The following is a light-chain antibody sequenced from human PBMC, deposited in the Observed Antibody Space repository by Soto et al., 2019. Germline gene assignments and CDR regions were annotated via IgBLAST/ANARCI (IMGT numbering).Light chain of an antibody. J-gene: IGKJ5*01. CDR2: RAS. Sequence: EVLMTQSPDTLYVSPGERVTLSCRASQSISDNLAWYQQKPGQGPRLLVYRASTRTLGIPARFSGSESGTEFTLTICSLQSEDFAVYYCQQYNIWPITFGQGTRLEMK. V-gene: IGKV3-15*01. CDR3: QQYNIWPIT. CDR1: QSISDN.